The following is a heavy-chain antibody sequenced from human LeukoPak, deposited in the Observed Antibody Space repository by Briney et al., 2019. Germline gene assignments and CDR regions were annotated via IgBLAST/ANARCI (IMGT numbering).Heavy chain of an antibody. CDR1: GFTFSSYA. J-gene: IGHJ4*02. CDR3: AKENWNDGSYFDY. Sequence: GGSLRLSCAASGFTFSSYAMSWVRQASGKGLEWVSAISGSGSSTYYADSVKGRFTISRDNSKNTLYLQMNSLRAEDTAVYYCAKENWNDGSYFDYWGQGTLVTVSS. D-gene: IGHD1-1*01. V-gene: IGHV3-23*01. CDR2: ISGSGSST.